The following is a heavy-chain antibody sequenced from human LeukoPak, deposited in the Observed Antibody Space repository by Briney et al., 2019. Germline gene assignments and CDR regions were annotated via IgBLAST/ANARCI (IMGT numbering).Heavy chain of an antibody. CDR1: GYTFTSYY. J-gene: IGHJ4*02. V-gene: IGHV1-46*01. D-gene: IGHD3-22*01. CDR2: INPSGGST. CDR3: AREVQGYYDSSGRIGYYFDY. Sequence: ASVKVSCKASGYTFTSYYMHWVRQAPGQGLEWIGMINPSGGSTNYAQKFQGRVTMTRDTSTSTVYMELSSLRSEDTAVYYCAREVQGYYDSSGRIGYYFDYWGQGTLVTVSS.